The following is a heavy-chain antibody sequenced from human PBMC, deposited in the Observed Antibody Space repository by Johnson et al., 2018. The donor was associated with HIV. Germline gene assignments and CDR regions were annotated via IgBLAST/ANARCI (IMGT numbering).Heavy chain of an antibody. J-gene: IGHJ3*02. CDR1: GFTFSSYA. CDR2: ISYDGSNK. CDR3: ARDPYGSGPYVAFDI. Sequence: HVQLVESGGGVVQPGRSLRLSCAASGFTFSSYAMHWVRQAPGKGLEWVAVISYDGSNKYYADSVKGRFTISRDNSKNTLYLQMNSLRAEDTAVYYCARDPYGSGPYVAFDIWGQGTMVTVSS. D-gene: IGHD3-10*01. V-gene: IGHV3-30*04.